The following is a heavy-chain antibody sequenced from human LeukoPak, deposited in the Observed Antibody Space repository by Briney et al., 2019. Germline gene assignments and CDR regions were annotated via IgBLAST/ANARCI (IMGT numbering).Heavy chain of an antibody. J-gene: IGHJ4*02. CDR1: GYSFTIYS. D-gene: IGHD5-12*01. CDR3: ARQGSSYDLFSY. CDR2: IYPGDSDT. V-gene: IGHV5-51*01. Sequence: GKSLKISCKCSGYSFTIYSIGWVRQMPGKGLEWMGLIYPGDSDTRYSPSFQGQVTISADKPISTADLQRSSMRPSDTAIYYCARQGSSYDLFSYWGEGKLVTVSS.